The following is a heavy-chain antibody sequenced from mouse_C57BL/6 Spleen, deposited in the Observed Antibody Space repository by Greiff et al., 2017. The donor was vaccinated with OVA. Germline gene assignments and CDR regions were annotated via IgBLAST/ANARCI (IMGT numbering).Heavy chain of an antibody. D-gene: IGHD2-3*01. CDR3: ARSRLYDGYYAFAY. V-gene: IGHV1-59*01. Sequence: QVQLQQPGAELVRPGTSVKLSCKASGYTFTSYWMHWVKQRPGQGLEWIGVIDPSDSYTHYNQKFKGKATLTVDTSSSTAYMQLSSLTSEDSAVYYCARSRLYDGYYAFAYWGQGTLVTVSA. CDR2: IDPSDSYT. CDR1: GYTFTSYW. J-gene: IGHJ3*01.